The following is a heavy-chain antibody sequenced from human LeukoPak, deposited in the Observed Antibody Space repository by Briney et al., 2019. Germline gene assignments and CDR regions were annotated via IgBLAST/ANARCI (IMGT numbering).Heavy chain of an antibody. CDR2: IYYSGST. CDR3: ARDAYGGNPPYFDC. D-gene: IGHD4-23*01. J-gene: IGHJ4*02. Sequence: SETLSLTCTVSGGSISSYYWSWIRQPPGKGLEWIGYIYYSGSTNYNPSLKSRVTISVDTSKIQFSLKLSSVTAADTAVYYCARDAYGGNPPYFDCWGQGTLVTVSS. V-gene: IGHV4-59*01. CDR1: GGSISSYY.